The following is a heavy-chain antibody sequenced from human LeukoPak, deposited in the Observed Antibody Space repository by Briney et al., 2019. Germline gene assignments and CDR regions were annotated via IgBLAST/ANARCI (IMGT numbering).Heavy chain of an antibody. CDR2: ISWNSGSI. CDR3: AKDIAVAGMTFWYFDL. V-gene: IGHV3-9*01. D-gene: IGHD6-19*01. Sequence: GGSLRLSCAASGFTFGSYAMSWVRQAPGKGLEWVSGISWNSGSIGYADSVKGRFTISRDNAKNSLYLQMNSLRAEDTALYYCAKDIAVAGMTFWYFDLWGRGTLVTVSS. J-gene: IGHJ2*01. CDR1: GFTFGSYA.